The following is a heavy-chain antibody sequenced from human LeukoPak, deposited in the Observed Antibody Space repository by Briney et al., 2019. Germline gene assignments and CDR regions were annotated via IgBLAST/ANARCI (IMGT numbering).Heavy chain of an antibody. J-gene: IGHJ4*02. D-gene: IGHD6-6*01. CDR2: LYSDGTIT. CDR1: GFTLCSHW. Sequence: GGSLRDSCAASGFTLCSHWLHWVRHAPGKGLVGVSRLYSDGTITIYANSVKGVFTSSRDNAKNSLYRQMNNMRAEDTADYYSARVPTRLPVHYPYFDYWGQGALVTVSS. V-gene: IGHV3-74*01. CDR3: ARVPTRLPVHYPYFDY.